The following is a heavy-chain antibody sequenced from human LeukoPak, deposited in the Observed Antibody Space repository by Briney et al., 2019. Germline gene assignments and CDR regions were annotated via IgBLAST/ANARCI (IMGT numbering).Heavy chain of an antibody. D-gene: IGHD3-10*01. CDR3: ARQTGYGLVSFDF. CDR1: GGSISGYY. Sequence: PSETLSLTCTLSGGSISGYYWNWIRQPPGKGLEWIGYIYYSGSTNYNPSLKSRVTISLDTSKNQFSLKLSSVTAADTAVYYCARQTGYGLVSFDFWGQGTLVTVSS. V-gene: IGHV4-59*08. J-gene: IGHJ4*02. CDR2: IYYSGST.